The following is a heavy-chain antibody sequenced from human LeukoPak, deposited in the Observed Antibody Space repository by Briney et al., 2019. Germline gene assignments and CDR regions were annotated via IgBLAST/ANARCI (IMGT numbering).Heavy chain of an antibody. J-gene: IGHJ4*02. Sequence: SVKVSCKASGGTVSSYAISWVRQAPGQGLEWMGRIIPILGIANYAQKFQGRVTITADKSTSTAYMELSSLRSEDTAVYYCASTNYDSSGYPAGGFDYWGQGTLVTVSS. CDR3: ASTNYDSSGYPAGGFDY. V-gene: IGHV1-69*04. D-gene: IGHD3-22*01. CDR2: IIPILGIA. CDR1: GGTVSSYA.